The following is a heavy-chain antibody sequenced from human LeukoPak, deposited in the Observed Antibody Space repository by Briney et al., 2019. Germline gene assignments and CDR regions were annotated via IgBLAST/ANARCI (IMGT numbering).Heavy chain of an antibody. D-gene: IGHD6-13*01. Sequence: GGSLRLSCAASGFTFSSYAMSWVRQAPGKGLEWVSAISGSGGSTYYADSVKGRFTISRDNSKNTLYLQMNSLRAEDTAVYYCAKDPPYSSSWYEGFDYWGQGTLVTVSS. CDR3: AKDPPYSSSWYEGFDY. J-gene: IGHJ4*02. V-gene: IGHV3-23*01. CDR2: ISGSGGST. CDR1: GFTFSSYA.